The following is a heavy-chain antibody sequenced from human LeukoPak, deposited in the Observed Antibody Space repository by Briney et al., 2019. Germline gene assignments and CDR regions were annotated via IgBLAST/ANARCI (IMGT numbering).Heavy chain of an antibody. D-gene: IGHD2-2*02. V-gene: IGHV3-21*04. CDR2: ISRGSGHI. Sequence: GGSLRLSCAASRFTFSNYSVNWVRQAPGKGLEWVSSISRGSGHIYYADSVKGRFTISRDDSKNSLYLQMNSLKTEDTAVYYCVRLTLDTVYPYYYYMDVWGKGTTVTVSS. CDR3: VRLTLDTVYPYYYYMDV. J-gene: IGHJ6*03. CDR1: RFTFSNYS.